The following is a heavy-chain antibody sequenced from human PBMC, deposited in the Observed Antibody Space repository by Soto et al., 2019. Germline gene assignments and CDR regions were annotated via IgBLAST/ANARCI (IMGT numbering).Heavy chain of an antibody. CDR1: GYTFTSYD. CDR3: AREMSAAGTGWFDP. CDR2: MNPNSGNT. D-gene: IGHD6-13*01. Sequence: QVPLVQSGAEVKKPGASVKVSCKASGYTFTSYDINWVRQATGQGLEWMGWMNPNSGNTGYAQKFQGRVTMTRNISISTAYMELSSLRSEDTAVYYCAREMSAAGTGWFDPWGQGTLVTVSS. J-gene: IGHJ5*02. V-gene: IGHV1-8*01.